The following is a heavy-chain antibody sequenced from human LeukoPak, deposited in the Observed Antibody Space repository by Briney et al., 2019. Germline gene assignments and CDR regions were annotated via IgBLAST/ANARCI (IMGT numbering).Heavy chain of an antibody. CDR1: GFTFRGYW. D-gene: IGHD3-22*01. V-gene: IGHV3-7*01. CDR3: ATSDDSSGSD. CDR2: INLDGSVI. Sequence: TGGSLRLSXAASGFTFRGYWMSWVRQAPGKGLEWVANINLDGSVIHYVDSAKGRFTISRDNAKNSLYLQMNYLRAEDTALYYCATSDDSSGSDWGQGTLVTVSS. J-gene: IGHJ4*02.